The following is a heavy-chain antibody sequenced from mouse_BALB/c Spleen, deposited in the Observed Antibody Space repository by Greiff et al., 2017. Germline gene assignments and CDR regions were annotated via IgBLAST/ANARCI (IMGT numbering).Heavy chain of an antibody. CDR2: INPSSGYT. J-gene: IGHJ2*01. Sequence: QVQLQQSGAELVKPGASVKMSCKASGYTFTSYTMHWVKQRPGQGLEWIGYINPSSGYTNYNQKFKDKATLTADKSSSTAYMQLSSLTSEDSAVYYCASFYYGNYYFDYWGQGTTLTVSS. V-gene: IGHV1S26*01. CDR3: ASFYYGNYYFDY. CDR1: GYTFTSYT. D-gene: IGHD2-1*01.